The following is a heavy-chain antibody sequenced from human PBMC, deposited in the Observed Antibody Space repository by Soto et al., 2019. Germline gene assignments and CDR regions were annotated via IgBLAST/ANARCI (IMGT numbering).Heavy chain of an antibody. D-gene: IGHD2-15*01. CDR3: ARSGYCSGGSCYFVLPFDY. Sequence: QVQLQQWGAGLLKPSETLSLTCAVYGGSFSGYYWSWIRQPPGKGLEWIGEINHSGSTNYNPSLKSRVTISVDTSKNQVSLKLSSVTAADTAVYYCARSGYCSGGSCYFVLPFDYWGQGTLVTVSS. CDR2: INHSGST. CDR1: GGSFSGYY. J-gene: IGHJ4*02. V-gene: IGHV4-34*01.